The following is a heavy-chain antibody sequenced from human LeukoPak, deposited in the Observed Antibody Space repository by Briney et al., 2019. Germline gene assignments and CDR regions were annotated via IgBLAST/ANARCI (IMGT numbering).Heavy chain of an antibody. V-gene: IGHV3-66*01. J-gene: IGHJ4*02. CDR2: IYSGGTT. CDR1: GFTVSSNY. CDR3: ARDFPWSGYYTPPALDY. Sequence: PGGSLRLSCAVSGFTVSSNYMSWVRQAPGKGLEWVSVIYSGGTTYYADSVKGRFTISRDNSKNTLYLQMNNLRAEDTAVYYCARDFPWSGYYTPPALDYWGQGTLATVSS. D-gene: IGHD3-3*01.